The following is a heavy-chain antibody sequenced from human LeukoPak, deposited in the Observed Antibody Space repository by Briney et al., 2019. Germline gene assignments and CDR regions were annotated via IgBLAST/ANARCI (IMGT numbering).Heavy chain of an antibody. D-gene: IGHD2-15*01. CDR3: ARMFGGYRSGGSCYKAFDI. CDR2: IYYSGST. CDR1: GGSISSYY. J-gene: IGHJ3*02. V-gene: IGHV4-59*01. Sequence: SETLSLTCTVSGGSISSYYWSWIRQPPGKGLEWIGYIYYSGSTNYNPSLKSRVTISVDTSKNQFSLKLSSVTAADMAVYYCARMFGGYRSGGSCYKAFDIWGQGTMVTVSS.